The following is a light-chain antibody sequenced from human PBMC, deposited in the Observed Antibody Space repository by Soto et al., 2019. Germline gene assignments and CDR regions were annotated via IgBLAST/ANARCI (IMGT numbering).Light chain of an antibody. CDR2: DAS. J-gene: IGKJ5*01. CDR3: QQRYAWPPIT. V-gene: IGKV3-11*01. Sequence: EIVLTQSPATLSLSPGERATLSCRASRSVRSYLAWYQQKPGQAPRLLIYDASNRAAGIRARFSGSGSETDFTLTISNLEPEDFAVYYCQQRYAWPPITFGQGTRLEIK. CDR1: RSVRSY.